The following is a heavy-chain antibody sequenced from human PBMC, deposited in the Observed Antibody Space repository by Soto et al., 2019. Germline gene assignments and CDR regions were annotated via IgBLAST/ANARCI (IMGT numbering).Heavy chain of an antibody. Sequence: SETLSLTCTVSGGSISSYYWSWIRQPPGKGLEWIGYIYYSGNTNYNPSLKSRVTISVDTSKNQFSLKLSSVTAADTAVYYCARHVRIKGTVTTNPRYYFDYWGQGTLVTVSS. V-gene: IGHV4-59*08. D-gene: IGHD4-4*01. CDR3: ARHVRIKGTVTTNPRYYFDY. CDR1: GGSISSYY. J-gene: IGHJ4*02. CDR2: IYYSGNT.